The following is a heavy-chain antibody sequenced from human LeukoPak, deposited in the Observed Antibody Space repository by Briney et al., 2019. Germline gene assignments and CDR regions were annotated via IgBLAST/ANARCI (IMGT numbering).Heavy chain of an antibody. D-gene: IGHD3-10*01. Sequence: KSSETLSLTCTVSGASISDYYWGWIRQPPGKGLEWIGYIYYSGITNSNPSLKSRVTMSVDTSKNRFSLKLSSVTAADTAVYYCARDLNRTPLGSNWGQGTLVTVSS. J-gene: IGHJ4*02. CDR3: ARDLNRTPLGSN. CDR1: GASISDYY. CDR2: IYYSGIT. V-gene: IGHV4-59*01.